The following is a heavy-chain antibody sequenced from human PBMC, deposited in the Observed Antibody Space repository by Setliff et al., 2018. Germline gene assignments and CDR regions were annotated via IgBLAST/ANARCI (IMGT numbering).Heavy chain of an antibody. CDR2: IYTSGTT. D-gene: IGHD2-8*02. V-gene: IGHV4-4*08. CDR3: ARLSPYNTGPPFDY. CDR1: GASISSYY. J-gene: IGHJ4*02. Sequence: SETLSLTCSVSGASISSYYWSWIRQPPGKGLEWIGYIYTSGTTKYNPSLKSRVTISLDTSKNHFSLNLRSVTAADTAVYYCARLSPYNTGPPFDYWGQGTLVTVSS.